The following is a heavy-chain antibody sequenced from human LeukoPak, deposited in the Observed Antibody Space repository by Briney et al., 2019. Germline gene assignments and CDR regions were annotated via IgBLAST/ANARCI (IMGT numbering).Heavy chain of an antibody. CDR1: GGTFSSYA. CDR2: IIPIFGTA. J-gene: IGHJ6*03. CDR3: ARWEYDFWSGNPYYYYMDV. Sequence: SVKVSCKASGGTFSSYAISWVRQAPGQGLEWMGGIIPIFGTANYAQKFQGRVTITADESTSTAYMELSSLRSEDTAVYYCARWEYDFWSGNPYYYYMDVWGKGTTVTVSS. V-gene: IGHV1-69*13. D-gene: IGHD3-3*01.